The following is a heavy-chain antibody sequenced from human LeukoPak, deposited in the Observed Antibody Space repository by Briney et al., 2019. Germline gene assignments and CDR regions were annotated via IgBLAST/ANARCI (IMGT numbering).Heavy chain of an antibody. D-gene: IGHD6-13*01. V-gene: IGHV4-59*08. Sequence: SETLPLTCTLSSRSINVYWLRWIRQPPGKGLEWIGYISSSGSTNYNPSLKSRVTISLAPSKTHFSLTLKSVTAPDTAVYCCAGLHFAASEEFDPWGQGILVTVSS. J-gene: IGHJ5*02. CDR2: ISSSGST. CDR3: AGLHFAASEEFDP. CDR1: SRSINVYW.